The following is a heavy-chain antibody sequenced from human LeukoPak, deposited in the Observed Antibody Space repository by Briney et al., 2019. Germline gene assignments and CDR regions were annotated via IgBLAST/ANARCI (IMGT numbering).Heavy chain of an antibody. Sequence: PGGSLRLSCAASGFTFSSYGMHWVRQAPGKGLEWVAVISYDGSNKYYADSVKGRLTISRDNSKNTLYLQMNSLRAEDTAVYYCAKDEGYCSGGSCDVNWGQGTLVTVSS. CDR3: AKDEGYCSGGSCDVN. J-gene: IGHJ4*02. CDR2: ISYDGSNK. D-gene: IGHD2-15*01. CDR1: GFTFSSYG. V-gene: IGHV3-30*18.